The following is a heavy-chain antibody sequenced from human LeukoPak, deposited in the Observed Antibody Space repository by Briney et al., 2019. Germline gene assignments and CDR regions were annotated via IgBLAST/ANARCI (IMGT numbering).Heavy chain of an antibody. CDR3: ARTYGDYGTRLFDP. J-gene: IGHJ5*02. Sequence: PSETLSLTCAVYGGSFSGYYWSWIRQPPGKGLEWIGEINHSGSTNYNPSLKSRVTISVDTSKNQFSLKLSSVTAADTAVYYCARTYGDYGTRLFDPWGQGTLVTVSS. V-gene: IGHV4-34*01. CDR2: INHSGST. CDR1: GGSFSGYY. D-gene: IGHD4-17*01.